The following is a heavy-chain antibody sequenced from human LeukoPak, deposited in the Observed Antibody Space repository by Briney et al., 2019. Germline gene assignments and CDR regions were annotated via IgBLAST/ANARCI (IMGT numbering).Heavy chain of an antibody. CDR2: INHSGST. CDR3: ARSPPLYGDYAQYYFDY. J-gene: IGHJ4*02. D-gene: IGHD4-17*01. CDR1: GGSFSGYY. Sequence: SETLSLTCAAYGGSFSGYYWSWIRQPPGKGLEWIGEINHSGSTNYNPSLKSRVTISVDTSKNQFSLKLSSVTAADTAVYYCARSPPLYGDYAQYYFDYWGQGTLVTVSS. V-gene: IGHV4-34*01.